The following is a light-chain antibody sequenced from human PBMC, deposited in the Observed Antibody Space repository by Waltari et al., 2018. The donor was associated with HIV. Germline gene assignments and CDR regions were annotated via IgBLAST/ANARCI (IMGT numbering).Light chain of an antibody. CDR3: QCSDRSLGGSV. Sequence: QSVLTQPPSVSGAPGQRVTISCTGSSPNIGAGHEVNWYQQLPGKVPKMIIYANTNRPSGVPDRFSASKFGTSASLAITGLQAEDEADYYCQCSDRSLGGSVFGGGTKVTVL. CDR1: SPNIGAGHE. CDR2: ANT. V-gene: IGLV1-40*01. J-gene: IGLJ2*01.